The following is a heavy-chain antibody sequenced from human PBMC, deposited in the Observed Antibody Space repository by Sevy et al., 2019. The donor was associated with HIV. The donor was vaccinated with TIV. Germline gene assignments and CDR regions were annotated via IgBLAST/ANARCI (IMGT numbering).Heavy chain of an antibody. CDR2: IYYSGST. D-gene: IGHD3-16*02. CDR1: GGSISSYY. CDR3: ARQGLGELSSVYFDY. Sequence: SETLSLTCTVSGGSISSYYWSWIRQPPGKGLEWIGYIYYSGSTNYNPSLKSRVTISVDTSKNQFSLKLSSVTAADTAVYYCARQGLGELSSVYFDYWGQGTLVTVSS. V-gene: IGHV4-59*01. J-gene: IGHJ4*02.